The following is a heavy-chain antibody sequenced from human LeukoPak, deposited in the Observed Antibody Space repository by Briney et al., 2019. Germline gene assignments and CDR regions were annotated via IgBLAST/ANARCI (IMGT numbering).Heavy chain of an antibody. D-gene: IGHD3-22*01. V-gene: IGHV4-38-2*02. J-gene: IGHJ3*02. CDR1: GFTFSSYW. Sequence: GSLRLSCAASGFTFSSYWMSWVRQAPGKGLEWIGSIYHSGSTYYNPSLKSRVTISVDTSKNQFSLKLSSVTAADTAVYYCARDLHYYDSSGYYIVTAFDIWGQGTMVTVSS. CDR2: IYHSGST. CDR3: ARDLHYYDSSGYYIVTAFDI.